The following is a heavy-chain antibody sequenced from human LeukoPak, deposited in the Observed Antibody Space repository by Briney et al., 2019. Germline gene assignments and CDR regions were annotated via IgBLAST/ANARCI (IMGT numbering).Heavy chain of an antibody. CDR3: ARDCGGSCYPSTFWFDP. V-gene: IGHV1-8*01. CDR2: MNPNSGNT. D-gene: IGHD2-15*01. CDR1: GYTFTSYD. Sequence: VSVKVSCKASGYTFTSYDINWVRQATGQGLEWMGWMNPNSGNTGSAQRFQGRVTMTRDTSISTAYMELSSLRSEDTAVYYCARDCGGSCYPSTFWFDPWGQGTLVTVSS. J-gene: IGHJ5*02.